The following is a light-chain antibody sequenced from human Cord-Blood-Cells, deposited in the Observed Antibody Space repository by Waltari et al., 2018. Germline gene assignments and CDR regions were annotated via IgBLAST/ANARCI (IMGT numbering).Light chain of an antibody. CDR2: HAS. CDR1: QSVSSY. Sequence: DILLTLSPAPLSSSPGERAPLSCRASQSVSSYLPCYQQKPAKAPRLLIYHASNRATGIPAGFSGSGSGTDFTLTISSLEPEDDAVDYCQQRSNYPPRTFGQGTRLEIK. V-gene: IGKV3-11*01. J-gene: IGKJ5*01. CDR3: QQRSNYPPRT.